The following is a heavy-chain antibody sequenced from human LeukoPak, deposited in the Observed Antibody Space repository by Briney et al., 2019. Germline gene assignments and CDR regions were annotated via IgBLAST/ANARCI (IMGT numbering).Heavy chain of an antibody. D-gene: IGHD6-19*01. V-gene: IGHV3-23*01. J-gene: IGHJ4*02. CDR3: AKETPNYSSVDY. Sequence: GGSLRLSCAASGFTFSSYAMSWVRQAPGKGLEWVSSITVSAGSTYYADSVKGRFTISRDNSKNTLYLQTDTLRAEDTAVYYCAKETPNYSSVDYWGQGTLVTVSS. CDR2: ITVSAGST. CDR1: GFTFSSYA.